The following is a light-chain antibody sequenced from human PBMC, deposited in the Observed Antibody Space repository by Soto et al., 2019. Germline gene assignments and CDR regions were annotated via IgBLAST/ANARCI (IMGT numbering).Light chain of an antibody. Sequence: EIVLTQSPGTLSLSPGERATLSCRASQSVSSSYLAWYQQKPGQAPRLLIYGTSSRATAIPDRFSGSGSGTDFTLTISRLEPDDFAGYYCQQYGSLSWTFGQGTKVEIK. J-gene: IGKJ1*01. CDR1: QSVSSSY. V-gene: IGKV3-20*01. CDR3: QQYGSLSWT. CDR2: GTS.